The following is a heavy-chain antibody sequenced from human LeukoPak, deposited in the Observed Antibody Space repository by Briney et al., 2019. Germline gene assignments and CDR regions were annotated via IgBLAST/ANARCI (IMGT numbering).Heavy chain of an antibody. V-gene: IGHV3-33*06. Sequence: TGGYLRLSCAASGFTFSSYGMHWVRQAPGKGLEWVAVIWYDGSNKYYADSVKGRFTISRDNSKNTLYLQMNSLRAEDTAVYYCAKNTRRYYYGSGVDYFDYWGQGTLVTVSS. CDR3: AKNTRRYYYGSGVDYFDY. CDR2: IWYDGSNK. D-gene: IGHD3-10*01. J-gene: IGHJ4*02. CDR1: GFTFSSYG.